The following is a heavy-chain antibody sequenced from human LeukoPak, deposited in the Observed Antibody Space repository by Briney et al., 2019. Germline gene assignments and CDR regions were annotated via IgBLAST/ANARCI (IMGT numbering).Heavy chain of an antibody. Sequence: GASVKVSCKASGYTLTSYGINWMRQAPGQGLEWMGWINPNSGGTNYAQKFQGRVTMTRDTSISTAYMELSRLRSDDTAVYYCTRGPEAWWLQYRYDAFDIWGQGTMVTVSS. CDR1: GYTLTSYG. J-gene: IGHJ3*02. D-gene: IGHD5-24*01. V-gene: IGHV1-2*02. CDR2: INPNSGGT. CDR3: TRGPEAWWLQYRYDAFDI.